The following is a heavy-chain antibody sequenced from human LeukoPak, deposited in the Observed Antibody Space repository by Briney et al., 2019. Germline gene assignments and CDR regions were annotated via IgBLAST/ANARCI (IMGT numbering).Heavy chain of an antibody. V-gene: IGHV4-39*01. CDR3: ASGVDDSSGYYFDY. J-gene: IGHJ4*02. CDR1: GGSISSSSYY. D-gene: IGHD3-22*01. CDR2: IYYSGST. Sequence: SETLSLTCTVSGGSISSSSYYWGWIRQPPGKGLEWIASIYYSGSTYYNPSLKSRVTISVDTSKNQFSLKLSSVTAADTAVYYCASGVDDSSGYYFDYWGQGTLVTVSS.